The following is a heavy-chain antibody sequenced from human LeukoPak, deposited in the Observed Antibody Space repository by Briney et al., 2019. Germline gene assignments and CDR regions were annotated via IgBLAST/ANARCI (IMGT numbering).Heavy chain of an antibody. Sequence: PSETLSLTCTVSGGSISSGGYYWSWIRQHPGKGLEWIGYIYYSGSTNYNPSLKSRVTISVDTSKNQFSLKLSSVTAADTAVYYCARHLGHNGYDNPWGQGTLVTVSS. V-gene: IGHV4-61*08. CDR1: GGSISSGGYY. CDR2: IYYSGST. CDR3: ARHLGHNGYDNP. D-gene: IGHD5-12*01. J-gene: IGHJ5*02.